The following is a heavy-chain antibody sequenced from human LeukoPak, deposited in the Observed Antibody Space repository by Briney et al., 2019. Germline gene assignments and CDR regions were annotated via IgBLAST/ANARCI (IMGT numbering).Heavy chain of an antibody. J-gene: IGHJ4*02. V-gene: IGHV3-20*04. CDR1: GFTFDDYG. Sequence: RSRGSLRLPCAASGFTFDDYGMSWVRQAPGKGLEWVSGINWNGGSTGYADSVKGRFTISRDNAKNSLYLQMNSLRAEDTALYYCARGTRYDILTGYSYWGQGTLVIVSS. D-gene: IGHD3-9*01. CDR2: INWNGGST. CDR3: ARGTRYDILTGYSY.